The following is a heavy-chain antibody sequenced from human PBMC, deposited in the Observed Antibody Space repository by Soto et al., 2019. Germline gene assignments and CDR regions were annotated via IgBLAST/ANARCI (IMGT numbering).Heavy chain of an antibody. D-gene: IGHD3-3*01. V-gene: IGHV3-23*01. J-gene: IGHJ6*02. CDR3: AKDGFLEWLFNYYGMDV. CDR1: GFTFSSYA. Sequence: GGSLRLSCAASGFTFSSYAMSWVRQAPGKGLEWVSAISGSGGSTYYADSVKGRFTISRDNSKNTLYLQMNSLRAEDTAVYYCAKDGFLEWLFNYYGMDVWGQGTTVTVSS. CDR2: ISGSGGST.